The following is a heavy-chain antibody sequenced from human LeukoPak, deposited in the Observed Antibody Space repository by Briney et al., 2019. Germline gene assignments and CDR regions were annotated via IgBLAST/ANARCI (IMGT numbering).Heavy chain of an antibody. CDR2: INHSGIT. D-gene: IGHD5-18*01. Sequence: PSETLSLTCAVYGGSLSGFCWRWVRPPPGKGLEWVGEINHSGITNCNPSLKSRVTISVDTSKKQFSLKLSPTTAADTAVYYCARGTGPPPNPRYRRELDYYYYYMDVWGKGTTVTVSS. V-gene: IGHV4-34*01. CDR3: ARGTGPPPNPRYRRELDYYYYYMDV. J-gene: IGHJ6*03. CDR1: GGSLSGFC.